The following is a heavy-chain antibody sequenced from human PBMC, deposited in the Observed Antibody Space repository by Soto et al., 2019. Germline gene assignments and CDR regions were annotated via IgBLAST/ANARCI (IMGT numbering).Heavy chain of an antibody. V-gene: IGHV4-34*01. CDR1: CGSFSGYY. J-gene: IGHJ6*02. D-gene: IGHD2-21*02. CDR3: AREGPYCGGDCYNYGMDV. CDR2: INHSGST. Sequence: PSETLSLTCAVYCGSFSGYYWSWIRQPPGKGLEWIGEINHSGSTNYNPSLKSRVTISVDTSKNQFSLKLSSVTAADTAMYYCAREGPYCGGDCYNYGMDVWGQGTTVTVSS.